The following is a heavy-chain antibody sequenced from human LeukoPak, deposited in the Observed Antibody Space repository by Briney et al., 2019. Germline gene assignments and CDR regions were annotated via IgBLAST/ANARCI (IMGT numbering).Heavy chain of an antibody. V-gene: IGHV6-1*01. CDR2: TYYRSTWYN. J-gene: IGHJ5*02. CDR1: GDSVSSNSVT. D-gene: IGHD2-2*01. Sequence: SQTLSLTCAISGDSVSSNSVTLNWIRQSPSRGLEWLGRTYYRSTWYNDYAVSVRGRITVNPDTSKNQFSLHLNSVTPEDTAVYYCARRLTQYDCFDPWGQGILVTVSS. CDR3: ARRLTQYDCFDP.